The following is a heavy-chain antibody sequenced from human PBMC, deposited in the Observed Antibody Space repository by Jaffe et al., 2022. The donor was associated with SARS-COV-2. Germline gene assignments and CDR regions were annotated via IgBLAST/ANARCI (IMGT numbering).Heavy chain of an antibody. Sequence: EVQLVESGGGLVQPGGSLRLSCAASGFTFRKFAMSWVRQSPGKGLEWVSAISARGGATYYADSVKGRFTISRDNSNNMLYLQVSRLRAEDTAIFYCAKGPPEDYCSGDGCLLTYWGRGTVVTVSS. J-gene: IGHJ4*02. D-gene: IGHD2-21*02. V-gene: IGHV3-23*04. CDR1: GFTFRKFA. CDR3: AKGPPEDYCSGDGCLLTY. CDR2: ISARGGAT.